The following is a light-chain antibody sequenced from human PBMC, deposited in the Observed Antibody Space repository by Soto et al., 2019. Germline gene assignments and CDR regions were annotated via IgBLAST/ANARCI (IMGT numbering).Light chain of an antibody. J-gene: IGLJ1*01. CDR1: SSDVGNYNY. V-gene: IGLV2-11*01. Sequence: SVLTQPRSVSGSPGQSVTISCTGTSSDVGNYNYVSWYQQHPGKAPKLMIPDVSKRPSGVPDRFSGSNSGNTASLTISGLQAEDEADYYCCSYAGSATYVFGSGTKVTVL. CDR3: CSYAGSATYV. CDR2: DVS.